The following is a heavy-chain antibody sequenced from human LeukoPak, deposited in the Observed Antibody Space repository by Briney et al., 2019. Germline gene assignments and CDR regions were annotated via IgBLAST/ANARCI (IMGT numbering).Heavy chain of an antibody. Sequence: SETLSLTCTVSGGSISTYYWSWIRQPAGKDLEWIGHIYSSGSTNYNPSLKSRVTMSVDTSKNQFSLKLNSVTAADTAVYYWARGYGSGSNWFDPWGQGTLVIVSS. CDR3: ARGYGSGSNWFDP. J-gene: IGHJ5*02. CDR1: GGSISTYY. V-gene: IGHV4-4*07. D-gene: IGHD3-10*01. CDR2: IYSSGST.